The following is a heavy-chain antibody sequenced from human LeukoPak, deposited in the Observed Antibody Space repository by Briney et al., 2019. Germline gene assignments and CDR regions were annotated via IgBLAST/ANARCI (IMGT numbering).Heavy chain of an antibody. D-gene: IGHD2-2*01. CDR2: ISYDGSNK. CDR3: ARDNLVVVPAAGFDY. J-gene: IGHJ4*02. Sequence: GGSLRLSCAASGFTFSSYAMHWVRQAPGKGLEWVAVISYDGSNKYYADCVKGRFTISRDNSKNTLYLQMNSLRAEDTAVYYCARDNLVVVPAAGFDYWGQGTLVTVSS. CDR1: GFTFSSYA. V-gene: IGHV3-30-3*01.